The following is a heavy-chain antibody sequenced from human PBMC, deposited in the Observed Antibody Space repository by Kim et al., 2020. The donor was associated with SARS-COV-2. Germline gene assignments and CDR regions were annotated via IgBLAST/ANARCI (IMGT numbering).Heavy chain of an antibody. CDR1: GFTFSSYA. J-gene: IGHJ4*02. CDR2: IYGGGSST. CDR3: AKDTSAVASDYFDF. V-gene: IGHV3-23*03. D-gene: IGHD6-19*01. Sequence: GGSLRLSCATSGFTFSSYAMSWVRQAPGKGLEWVSGIYGGGSSTYYADSLKGRFTISRDDSKNTLYLQMNTLRAEDTAAYYCAKDTSAVASDYFDFWGQG.